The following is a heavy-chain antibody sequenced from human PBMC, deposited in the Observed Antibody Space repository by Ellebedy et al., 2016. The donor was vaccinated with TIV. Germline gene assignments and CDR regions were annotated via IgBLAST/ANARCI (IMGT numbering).Heavy chain of an antibody. D-gene: IGHD2-2*01. CDR2: ISGSGGST. J-gene: IGHJ5*02. CDR3: AKLVVPAAMWGWFDP. Sequence: GESLKISCAASGFTFSSYAMSWVRQAPGKGLEWVSAISGSGGSTYYADSVKGRFTISRDNSKNTLYLQMNSLRAEDTAVYYYAKLVVPAAMWGWFDPWGQGTLVTVSS. V-gene: IGHV3-23*01. CDR1: GFTFSSYA.